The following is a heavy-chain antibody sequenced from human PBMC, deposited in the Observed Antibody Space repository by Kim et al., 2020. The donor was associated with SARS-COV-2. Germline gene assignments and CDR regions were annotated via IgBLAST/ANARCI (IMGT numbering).Heavy chain of an antibody. D-gene: IGHD5-12*01. CDR1: GFTFSSYG. Sequence: GGSLRLSCAASGFTFSSYGMHWVRQAPGKGLEWVAVIWYDGSNKYYADSVKGRFTISRDNSKNTLYLQMNSLRAEDTAVYYCARDWVEMATIPDYFDYWGQGTMVTVSS. CDR2: IWYDGSNK. J-gene: IGHJ4*02. CDR3: ARDWVEMATIPDYFDY. V-gene: IGHV3-33*08.